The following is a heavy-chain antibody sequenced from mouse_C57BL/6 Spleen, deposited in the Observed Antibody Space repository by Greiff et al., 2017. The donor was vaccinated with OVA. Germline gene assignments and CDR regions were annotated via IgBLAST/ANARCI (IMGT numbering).Heavy chain of an antibody. Sequence: QVQLQQSGAELVKPGASVKLSCKASGYTFTSYWMHWVKQRPGRGLEWIGRIDPNSGGTKYNEKFKSKATLTVDKPSSTAYMQLSLLTSEDSAVEYCAREGAPTVVATRLGYYFDYWGQGTTLTVSS. D-gene: IGHD1-1*01. J-gene: IGHJ2*01. CDR2: IDPNSGGT. CDR3: AREGAPTVVATRLGYYFDY. V-gene: IGHV1-72*01. CDR1: GYTFTSYW.